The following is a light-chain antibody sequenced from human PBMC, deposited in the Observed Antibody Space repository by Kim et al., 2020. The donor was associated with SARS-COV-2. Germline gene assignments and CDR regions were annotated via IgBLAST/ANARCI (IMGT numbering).Light chain of an antibody. Sequence: SVSPGQPASITCSGDKLGDKYGCWYQQKPGQSPVLVIYQGSKRPSGIPERFSGSNSGNTATLTIRGTQAMDEADYYCLAWDSGNVVFGPGTKVTVL. CDR2: QGS. J-gene: IGLJ1*01. V-gene: IGLV3-1*01. CDR3: LAWDSGNVV. CDR1: KLGDKY.